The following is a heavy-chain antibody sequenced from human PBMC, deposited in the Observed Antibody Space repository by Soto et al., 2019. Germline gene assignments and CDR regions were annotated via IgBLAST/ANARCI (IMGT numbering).Heavy chain of an antibody. CDR1: GFTFSSYA. CDR2: ISGSGGNT. Sequence: GGSLRLSCAASGFTFSSYAMSWVRQAPGRGLEWVSSISGSGGNTFYAGSVKGRFTISRDSSKNTLNLQMNSLRADDTAVYYCARVDSGYLSDPSYYYGMDVWGQGTTVTVSS. CDR3: ARVDSGYLSDPSYYYGMDV. V-gene: IGHV3-23*01. D-gene: IGHD5-12*01. J-gene: IGHJ6*02.